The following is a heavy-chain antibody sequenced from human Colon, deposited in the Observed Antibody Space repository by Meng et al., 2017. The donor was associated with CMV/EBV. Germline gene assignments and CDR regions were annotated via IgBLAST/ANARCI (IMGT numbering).Heavy chain of an antibody. Sequence: GESLKISCAASGFTFSSYGMHWVRQAPGKGLEWVAFIRYDGSNKYYADSVKGRFTISRDNSKNTLYLQVNSLRAEDTAVYYCARGNSHSFDYWGQGTLVTVSS. D-gene: IGHD6-13*01. CDR2: IRYDGSNK. CDR3: ARGNSHSFDY. CDR1: GFTFSSYG. V-gene: IGHV3-30*02. J-gene: IGHJ4*02.